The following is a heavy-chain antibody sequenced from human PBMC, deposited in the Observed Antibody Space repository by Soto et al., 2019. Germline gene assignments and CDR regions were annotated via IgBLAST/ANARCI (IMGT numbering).Heavy chain of an antibody. J-gene: IGHJ4*02. CDR2: ISGSTSGT. CDR3: AKDRGFIDPFDY. Sequence: EVQLLESGGGLVQPGVSLRLSCAASGFAFSSYAMSWVRQAPGKGLEWVSSISGSTSGTYYADAVKGRFTISRDNSNNTLYIQMNSLRAEDTAVYYWAKDRGFIDPFDYWGQGALVTVSS. V-gene: IGHV3-23*01. D-gene: IGHD3-16*02. CDR1: GFAFSSYA.